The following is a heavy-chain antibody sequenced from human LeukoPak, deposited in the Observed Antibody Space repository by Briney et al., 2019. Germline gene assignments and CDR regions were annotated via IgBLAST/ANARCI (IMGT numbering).Heavy chain of an antibody. D-gene: IGHD3-10*01. Sequence: GGSLRLSCAASGFTFSSYEMNWVRQAPGKGLEWVSYISSSGSTIYYADSVKGRFTISRDNAKNSLYLQMNGLRAEDTAVYYCARGWFGEPCFDYWGQGTLVTVSS. J-gene: IGHJ4*02. V-gene: IGHV3-48*03. CDR2: ISSSGSTI. CDR1: GFTFSSYE. CDR3: ARGWFGEPCFDY.